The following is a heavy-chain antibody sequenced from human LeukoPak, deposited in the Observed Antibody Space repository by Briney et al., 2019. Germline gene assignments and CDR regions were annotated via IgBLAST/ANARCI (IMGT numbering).Heavy chain of an antibody. CDR3: ARVQDWNYFDY. J-gene: IGHJ4*02. V-gene: IGHV4-59*01. CDR2: FYYSGST. CDR1: GGSISSYY. Sequence: SETLSLTCSVSGGSISSYYWFWVRQPPGKGLEWIGYFYYSGSTIYNPSLKSQVTISVDTSKNQFSLKLSSVTAADTAVYYCARVQDWNYFDYWGQGTLVTVSS. D-gene: IGHD2-15*01.